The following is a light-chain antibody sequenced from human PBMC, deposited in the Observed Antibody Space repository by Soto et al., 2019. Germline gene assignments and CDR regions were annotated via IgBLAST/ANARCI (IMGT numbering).Light chain of an antibody. V-gene: IGLV2-14*01. CDR3: SSYTSNSTLV. J-gene: IGLJ2*01. Sequence: QSALTQPASVSGSPGQSITISCTATSSDVGAYDYVSWYQQYPGKAPKLMIYEVINRPSGVSNRFSGSKSGNTASLIISGLQAEDEADYYCSSYTSNSTLVFGGGTKVTVL. CDR1: SSDVGAYDY. CDR2: EVI.